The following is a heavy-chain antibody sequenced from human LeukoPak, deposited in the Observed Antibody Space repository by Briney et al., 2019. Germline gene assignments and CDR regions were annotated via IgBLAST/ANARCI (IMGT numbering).Heavy chain of an antibody. J-gene: IGHJ6*04. CDR2: ISSNGGST. Sequence: PGGSLRLSCAASGFTFSSYAMHWVRQAPGKGLEYVSAISSNGGSTYYANSVKGRFTISRDNSKNTLYLQMGSLRAEDMAMYYCARGRSLGVWGKGTTVTVSS. CDR1: GFTFSSYA. CDR3: ARGRSLGV. V-gene: IGHV3-64*01.